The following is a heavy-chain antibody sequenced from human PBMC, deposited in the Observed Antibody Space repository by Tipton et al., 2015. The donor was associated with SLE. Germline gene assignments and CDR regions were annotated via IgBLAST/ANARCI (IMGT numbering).Heavy chain of an antibody. V-gene: IGHV4-39*07. CDR3: ASSYDSRGYYPIDAFDI. CDR2: IYYSGST. D-gene: IGHD3-22*01. Sequence: TLSLTCTVSGGSISSSSYYWGWIRQPPGKGLEWIGSIYYSGSTYYNPSLKSRVTISVDTSKNQFSLKLSSVTAADTAVYYCASSYDSRGYYPIDAFDIWGQGTMATVSS. CDR1: GGSISSSSYY. J-gene: IGHJ3*02.